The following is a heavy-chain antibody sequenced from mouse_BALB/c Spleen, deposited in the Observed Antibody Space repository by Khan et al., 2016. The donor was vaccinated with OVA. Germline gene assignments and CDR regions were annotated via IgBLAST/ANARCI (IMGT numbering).Heavy chain of an antibody. V-gene: IGHV2-3*01. Sequence: QVQLQQSGPGLVAPSQSLSITCTVSGFSLTTYGVTWVRQPPGKGLEWLGVIWGDGNTAYHSVLISRLSITKDNSESQVFLKLNSLQTDDTATYYCAKSFYSHYYAMDYWGQGTSVTVSS. D-gene: IGHD2-1*01. CDR3: AKSFYSHYYAMDY. CDR2: IWGDGNT. J-gene: IGHJ4*01. CDR1: GFSLTTYG.